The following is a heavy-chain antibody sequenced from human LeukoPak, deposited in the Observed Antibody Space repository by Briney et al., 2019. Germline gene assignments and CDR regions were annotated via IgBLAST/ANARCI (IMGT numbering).Heavy chain of an antibody. D-gene: IGHD3-22*01. J-gene: IGHJ4*02. CDR3: VRLTYYYDSSGTNDY. V-gene: IGHV3-74*01. Sequence: GGSLRLSCAASGFTFSSYWMHWVRHAPGKGLVWVSRIKSDGISTRYADSVKGRFTISRDNAKNTLYLQMNSLRAEDTAVYYCVRLTYYYDSSGTNDYWGQGTLVTVSS. CDR1: GFTFSSYW. CDR2: IKSDGIST.